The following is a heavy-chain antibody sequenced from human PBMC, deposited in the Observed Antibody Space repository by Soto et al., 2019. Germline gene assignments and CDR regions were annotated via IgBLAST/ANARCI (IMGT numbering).Heavy chain of an antibody. D-gene: IGHD4-4*01. J-gene: IGHJ5*02. Sequence: SVTMSLTCAVSGGSISSGGDSWSWIRQPPGKGLEWIGYIYHSGSTYYNPSLKSRVTISVDTSKNQFSLKLSSVTAADTAVYYCARHWLQSWFDPWGQGTLVTVSS. V-gene: IGHV4-30-2*03. CDR2: IYHSGST. CDR3: ARHWLQSWFDP. CDR1: GGSISSGGDS.